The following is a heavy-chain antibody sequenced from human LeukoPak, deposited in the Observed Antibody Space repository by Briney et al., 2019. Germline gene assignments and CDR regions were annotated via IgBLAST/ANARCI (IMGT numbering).Heavy chain of an antibody. J-gene: IGHJ5*02. CDR1: GYTFTSYG. CDR2: ISAYNGNT. V-gene: IGHV1-18*01. D-gene: IGHD3-9*01. CDR3: ARNPDTRSVILRYFDWSLNWFDP. Sequence: ASVKVSCKVSGYTFTSYGISWVRQAPGQGLEWMGWISAYNGNTNYAQKLQGRVTMTTDTSTSTAYMELRSLRSDDTAVYYCARNPDTRSVILRYFDWSLNWFDPWGQGTLVTVSS.